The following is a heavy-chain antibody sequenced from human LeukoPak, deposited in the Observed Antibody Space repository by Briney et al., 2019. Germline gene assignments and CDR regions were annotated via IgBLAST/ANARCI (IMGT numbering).Heavy chain of an antibody. J-gene: IGHJ4*02. CDR3: ARVHGAYPIDY. V-gene: IGHV3-48*01. CDR1: GFTFSSYS. D-gene: IGHD4/OR15-4a*01. Sequence: PGGSLRLSCAASGFTFSSYSMNWVRQAPGKGLEWVSYISTTSSTIFYADSVKGRFTISRDNAKNSVYLQMNSLGVEDTAVYYCARVHGAYPIDYWGQGTLVTVSS. CDR2: ISTTSSTI.